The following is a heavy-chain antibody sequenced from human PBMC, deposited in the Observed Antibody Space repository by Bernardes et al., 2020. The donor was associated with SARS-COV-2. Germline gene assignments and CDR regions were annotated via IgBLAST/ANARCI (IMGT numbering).Heavy chain of an antibody. J-gene: IGHJ3*02. V-gene: IGHV3-23*01. CDR2: ISASGKAT. Sequence: GGSLRLSCAASGFTSSSYGMTWVRQVPGKGLEWVSSISASGKATYSADSVKGRFTISKDNSQNTVYLQMNSLRAEDTAKYLCAKDKVSYSSDEFDIWGQGTWSPSLQ. CDR1: GFTSSSYG. CDR3: AKDKVSYSSDEFDI. D-gene: IGHD3-10*01.